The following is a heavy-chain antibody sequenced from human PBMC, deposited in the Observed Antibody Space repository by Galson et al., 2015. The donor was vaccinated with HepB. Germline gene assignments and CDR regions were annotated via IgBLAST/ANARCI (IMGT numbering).Heavy chain of an antibody. CDR2: LTGSNSGT. J-gene: IGHJ3*02. CDR3: ARDPNGDYAGAFEI. D-gene: IGHD4-17*01. Sequence: SLRLSCAASGFTLSSYAMTWVRQGPGKELEWVSTLTGSNSGTLYADSVRGRFTISRDNSKNTLFLQMNSLRVDDTAVYYCARDPNGDYAGAFEIWGQGTKVTVSS. CDR1: GFTLSSYA. V-gene: IGHV3-23*01.